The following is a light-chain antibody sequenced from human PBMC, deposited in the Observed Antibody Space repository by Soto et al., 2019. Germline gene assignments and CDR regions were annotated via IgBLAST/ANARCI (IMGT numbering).Light chain of an antibody. CDR3: QQGYSIPPCT. V-gene: IGKV1-39*01. CDR1: QSISSY. J-gene: IGKJ1*01. CDR2: AAS. Sequence: DIQMTQSPSSLSASVGDRVTITCRASQSISSYLNWYQQKPGKAPQLLIYAASSLQSLVPSRFSGGASGPGSALTNRGLHPQYRSTSYCQQGYSIPPCTFGQGTKVEIK.